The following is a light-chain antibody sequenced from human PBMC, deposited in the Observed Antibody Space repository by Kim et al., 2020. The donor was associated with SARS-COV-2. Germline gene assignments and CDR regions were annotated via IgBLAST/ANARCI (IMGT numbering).Light chain of an antibody. V-gene: IGKV1-13*02. CDR2: YAS. CDR1: QGISSA. CDR3: QQFNSYRGT. Sequence: ASLGDRVTITCRASQGISSALAWYQQKPGKAPKLLIYYASSLESGVPSRFSGSGSGTDFTLTISSLQPEDFATYYCQQFNSYRGTFGQGTRLEIK. J-gene: IGKJ5*01.